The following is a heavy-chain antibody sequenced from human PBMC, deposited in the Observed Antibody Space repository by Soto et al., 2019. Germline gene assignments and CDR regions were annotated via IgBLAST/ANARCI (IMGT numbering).Heavy chain of an antibody. Sequence: PSETLSLTCTVSGGSISSSSYYWGWIRQPPGKGLEWIGRIYYSGSTYYNPSLKSRVTISVDTSKNQFSLKLSSVTAADTAVYYCARGRGYGSGSPGGYYYYYYMDVWGKGTTVTVSS. CDR2: IYYSGST. CDR1: GGSISSSSYY. J-gene: IGHJ6*03. V-gene: IGHV4-39*07. D-gene: IGHD3-10*01. CDR3: ARGRGYGSGSPGGYYYYYYMDV.